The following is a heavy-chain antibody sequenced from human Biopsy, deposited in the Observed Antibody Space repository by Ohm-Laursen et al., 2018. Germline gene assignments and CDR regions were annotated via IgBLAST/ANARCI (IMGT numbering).Heavy chain of an antibody. J-gene: IGHJ6*02. CDR2: ISETSSNI. D-gene: IGHD6-6*01. V-gene: IGHV3-21*01. CDR1: GFSVSSYD. Sequence: GSLRLSCTATGFSVSSYDMNWVRQAPGKGLEWVSYISETSSNIYDADSVRGRFTVARDIAKNSLYLQLNSLRVEYTAVYYCARDSSRRAREGGMDVWGQGTTVTVSS. CDR3: ARDSSRRAREGGMDV.